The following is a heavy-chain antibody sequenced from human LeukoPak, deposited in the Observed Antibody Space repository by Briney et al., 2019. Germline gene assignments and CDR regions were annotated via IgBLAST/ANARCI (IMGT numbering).Heavy chain of an antibody. CDR2: IIPILGIA. Sequence: SVKVSCKASGGTFSSYAISWVRQAPGQGLEWMGRIIPILGIANYAQKFQGRVTITADKPTSTAYMELSSLRSEDTAVYYCARDSSGYYEAYWGQGTLVTVSS. J-gene: IGHJ4*02. D-gene: IGHD3-22*01. CDR3: ARDSSGYYEAY. V-gene: IGHV1-69*04. CDR1: GGTFSSYA.